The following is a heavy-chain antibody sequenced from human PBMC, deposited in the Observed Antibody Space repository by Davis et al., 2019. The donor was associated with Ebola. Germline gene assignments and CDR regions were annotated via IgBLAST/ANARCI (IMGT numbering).Heavy chain of an antibody. V-gene: IGHV3-23*01. Sequence: GESLKISCAASGFTFSSYAMSWVRQAPGKGLEWVSAISGSGGSTYYADSVKGRFTISRDNSKNTLYLQMNSLRAEDTAVYYCAKIVYYDSSGYHGMDVWGQGTTVTVSS. CDR2: ISGSGGST. CDR1: GFTFSSYA. J-gene: IGHJ6*02. CDR3: AKIVYYDSSGYHGMDV. D-gene: IGHD3-22*01.